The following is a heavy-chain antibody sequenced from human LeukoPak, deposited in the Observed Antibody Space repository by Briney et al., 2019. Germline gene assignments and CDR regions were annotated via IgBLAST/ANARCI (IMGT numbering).Heavy chain of an antibody. CDR3: ARDPRRGYYDSSGYYPIDY. V-gene: IGHV4-39*02. CDR2: IYYSGST. D-gene: IGHD3-22*01. CDR1: GGSISSSSYY. J-gene: IGHJ4*02. Sequence: SETLSLTCTVSGGSISSSSYYWGWIRQPPGKGLEWIGSIYYSGSTYYNPSLKSRVTISVDTSKNQFSLKLSSVTAADTAVYYCARDPRRGYYDSSGYYPIDYWGQGTLLTVSS.